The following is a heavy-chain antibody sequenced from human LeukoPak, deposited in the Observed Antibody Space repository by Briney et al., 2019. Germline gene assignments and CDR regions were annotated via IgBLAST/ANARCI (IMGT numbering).Heavy chain of an antibody. CDR3: ARHDSSGSRYYAFDI. J-gene: IGHJ3*02. CDR1: GGSFSGYY. V-gene: IGHV4-34*01. CDR2: INHSGST. Sequence: SETLSLTCAVYGGSFSGYYWSWIRQPPGKGLEWIGEINHSGSTNYNPSLKSRVTISVDTSKNQFSLKLSSVTAADTAVYYCARHDSSGSRYYAFDIWGQGTMVTVSS. D-gene: IGHD6-19*01.